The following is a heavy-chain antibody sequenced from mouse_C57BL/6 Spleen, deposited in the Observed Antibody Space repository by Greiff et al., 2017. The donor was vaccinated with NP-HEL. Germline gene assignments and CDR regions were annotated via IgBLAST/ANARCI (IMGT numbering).Heavy chain of an antibody. CDR2: ISDGGSYT. Sequence: EVQGVESGGGLVKPGGSLKLSCAASGFTFSSYAMSWVRQTPEKRLEWVATISDGGSYTYYPDNVKGRFTISRDNAKNNLYLQMSHLKSEDTAMYYCARASITTVVAPGFAYWGQGTLVTVSA. CDR1: GFTFSSYA. V-gene: IGHV5-4*01. CDR3: ARASITTVVAPGFAY. J-gene: IGHJ3*01. D-gene: IGHD1-1*01.